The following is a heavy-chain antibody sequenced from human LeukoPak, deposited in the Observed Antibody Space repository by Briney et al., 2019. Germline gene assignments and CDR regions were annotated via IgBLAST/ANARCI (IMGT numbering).Heavy chain of an antibody. CDR2: ISYDGSDK. V-gene: IGHV3-30*03. CDR1: GFTISTYG. CDR3: ARGGSYGSL. Sequence: GGSLRLSCAASGFTISTYGMHWVRQAPGKGLEWVALISYDGSDKYYADSVKGRFTISRDNSKNTLYLQMGSLRAEDMAVYYCARGGSYGSLWGQGTLVTVSS. D-gene: IGHD5-18*01. J-gene: IGHJ4*02.